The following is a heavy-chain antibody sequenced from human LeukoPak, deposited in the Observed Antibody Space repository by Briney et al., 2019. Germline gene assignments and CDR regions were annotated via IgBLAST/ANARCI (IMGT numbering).Heavy chain of an antibody. CDR3: GKDPRGPEY. CDR2: ISSSGDST. J-gene: IGHJ4*02. V-gene: IGHV3-23*01. Sequence: GGSLRLSCAASGFPFSVYEMNWVRQAPGRGLEWVSGISSSGDSTYYADSVKGRFTVSRDNSKNTLYLQMNSVRAEDTAVYYWGKDPRGPEYWGQGTLVSVSS. CDR1: GFPFSVYE.